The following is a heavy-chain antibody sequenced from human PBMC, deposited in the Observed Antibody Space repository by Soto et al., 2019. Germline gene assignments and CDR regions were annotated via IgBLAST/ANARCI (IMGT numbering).Heavy chain of an antibody. D-gene: IGHD3-22*01. CDR2: ISSSSSYI. J-gene: IGHJ3*02. V-gene: IGHV3-21*01. Sequence: GASLRLSCAASGFTFSSYSMNWVRQAPGKGLEWVSSISSSSSYIYYADSVKGRFTISRDNAKNSLYLQMNSLRAEDTAVYSCASLGYYDGSGYWCEPFESWGERIIVTVAS. CDR3: ASLGYYDGSGYWCEPFES. CDR1: GFTFSSYS.